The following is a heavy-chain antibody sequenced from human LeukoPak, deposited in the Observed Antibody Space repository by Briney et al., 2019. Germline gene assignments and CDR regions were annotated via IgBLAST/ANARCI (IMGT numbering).Heavy chain of an antibody. V-gene: IGHV1-18*01. CDR2: SSTYNGNT. CDR1: GYTFSSYG. D-gene: IGHD3-3*01. CDR3: ARGHYDFWSGYYTPQGDAFDI. Sequence: ASVKVSCKASGYTFSSYGINWVRQAPGQGLEWMGWSSTYNGNTNYAQKLQGRVTMTTDTSTSTAYMELRSLRSDDTAVYYCARGHYDFWSGYYTPQGDAFDIWGQGTMVTVSS. J-gene: IGHJ3*02.